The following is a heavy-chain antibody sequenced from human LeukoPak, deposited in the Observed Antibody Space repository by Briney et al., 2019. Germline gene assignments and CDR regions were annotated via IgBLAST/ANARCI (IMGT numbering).Heavy chain of an antibody. D-gene: IGHD2-15*01. V-gene: IGHV3-7*01. J-gene: IGHJ4*02. CDR3: ARNGW. Sequence: GGSLRLSCTASGFSFRSYWMSWVRQAPGKGPEWVASINQDGTEIYYVDSVRGRFTISRDNGKNSLYLQMNSLRVEDTAVYYCARNGWWGQGTLVTVSS. CDR2: INQDGTEI. CDR1: GFSFRSYW.